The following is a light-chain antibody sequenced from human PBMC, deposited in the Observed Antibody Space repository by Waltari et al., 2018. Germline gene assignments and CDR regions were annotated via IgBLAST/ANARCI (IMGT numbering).Light chain of an antibody. CDR2: GAS. V-gene: IGKV1-17*03. CDR3: LQYNSYPLT. J-gene: IGKJ4*01. Sequence: CRASQVISNYLAWLQQQPGKVPKRLIYGASSLQSGVPSTFSGSGSGTEFTLTISSLQPEDFATYYCLQYNSYPLTFGGGTKVEIK. CDR1: QVISNY.